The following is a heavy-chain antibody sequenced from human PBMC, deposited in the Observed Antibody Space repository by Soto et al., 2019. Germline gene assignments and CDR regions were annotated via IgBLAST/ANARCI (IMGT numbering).Heavy chain of an antibody. CDR3: ARDAFIAAAAHSYYYGMDV. V-gene: IGHV3-21*01. CDR2: ISSSSSYI. Sequence: PGGSLRLSCAASGFTFSSYSMNWVRQAPGKGLEWVSSISSSSSYIYYADSVKGRFTISRDNAKNSLYLQMNSLGAEDTAVYYFARDAFIAAAAHSYYYGMDVWGQGTTVTVSS. J-gene: IGHJ6*02. CDR1: GFTFSSYS. D-gene: IGHD6-13*01.